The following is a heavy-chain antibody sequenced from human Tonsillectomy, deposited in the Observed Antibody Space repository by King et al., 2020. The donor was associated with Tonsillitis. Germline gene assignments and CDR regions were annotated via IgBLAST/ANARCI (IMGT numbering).Heavy chain of an antibody. CDR3: GRYEGGVFDP. Sequence: LQLQESGPGLVKPSQTLSLTCTVSCCSISGGDYFWSLIRPHPGKGLEWIGSIYFNGNTYYNPSLKSRLTILVDTSKNQFSLKLSSVSAADTAVYYCGRYEGGVFDPWGQGTLVTVSS. V-gene: IGHV4-31*03. CDR2: IYFNGNT. D-gene: IGHD2-15*01. CDR1: CCSISGGDYF. J-gene: IGHJ5*02.